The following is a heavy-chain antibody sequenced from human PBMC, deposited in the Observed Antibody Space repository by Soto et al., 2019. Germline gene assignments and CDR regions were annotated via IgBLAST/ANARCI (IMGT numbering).Heavy chain of an antibody. D-gene: IGHD3-10*01. CDR3: AKYPYGSGSYSQEYQTQYYYYYGMDV. Sequence: GSLRLSCAASGFTFSSYAMSWVRQAPGKGLEWVSAISGSGGSTYYADSVKGRFTISRDNSKNTLYLQMNSLRAEDTAVYYCAKYPYGSGSYSQEYQTQYYYYYGMDVWGQGTTVTVSS. V-gene: IGHV3-23*01. CDR1: GFTFSSYA. J-gene: IGHJ6*02. CDR2: ISGSGGST.